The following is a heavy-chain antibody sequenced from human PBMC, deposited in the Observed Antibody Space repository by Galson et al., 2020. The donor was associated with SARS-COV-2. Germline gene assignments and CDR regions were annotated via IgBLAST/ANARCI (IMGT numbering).Heavy chain of an antibody. CDR3: ARETDDDSSSWYDY. Sequence: QLGESLKISCAASGFTFSSSAMHWVRQAPGKGLEWVAIISYDGTTIYKSDSVKGRFTISRDISKNILYLQMNRLRPEDTGVYYCARETDDDSSSWYDYWGQGTLVTVSS. V-gene: IGHV3-30*04. J-gene: IGHJ4*02. CDR1: GFTFSSSA. D-gene: IGHD3-22*01. CDR2: ISYDGTTI.